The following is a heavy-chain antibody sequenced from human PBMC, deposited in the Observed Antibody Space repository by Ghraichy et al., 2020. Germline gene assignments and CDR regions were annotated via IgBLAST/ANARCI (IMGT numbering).Heavy chain of an antibody. Sequence: ASVKVSCTASGYSFSSYAMNWLRQDPRQRLEWLGWIDTNTRNPTSAQDFTGRFVFSLDTSVSTAYLQISSLKAEDTAVYYCARDRYQLLFRYYYLMDVWGQGTTVTVSS. J-gene: IGHJ6*02. V-gene: IGHV7-4-1*02. D-gene: IGHD2-2*01. CDR2: IDTNTRNP. CDR3: ARDRYQLLFRYYYLMDV. CDR1: GYSFSSYA.